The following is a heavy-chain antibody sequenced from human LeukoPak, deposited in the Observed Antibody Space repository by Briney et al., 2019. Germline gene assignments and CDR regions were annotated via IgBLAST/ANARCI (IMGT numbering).Heavy chain of an antibody. V-gene: IGHV3-21*01. CDR3: ARDRVVPAANFDY. CDR1: GFTFSTYN. CDR2: ITSSSAYT. D-gene: IGHD2-2*01. J-gene: IGHJ4*02. Sequence: GGSLRLSCAASGFTFSTYNMNWVRQTPGKGLEWVSSITSSSAYTFYADSVRGRFTISRDNAKNSLYLQMNSLRAEDTAVYYCARDRVVPAANFDYWGQGTLVTVSS.